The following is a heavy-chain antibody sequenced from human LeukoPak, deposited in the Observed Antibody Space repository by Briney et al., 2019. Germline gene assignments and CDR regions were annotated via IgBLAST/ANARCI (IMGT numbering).Heavy chain of an antibody. J-gene: IGHJ4*02. CDR2: ISAYNGNT. V-gene: IGHV1-18*01. CDR3: ARGGYSDSDYYFDY. Sequence: ASVKVSCKASGYSFTSYGISWVRQAPGQRLEWMGWISAYNGNTNYAQKLQGRVTMTTDTSTSTAYMELRSLRSDDTAVYYCARGGYSDSDYYFDYWGQGTLVTVSS. D-gene: IGHD4-11*01. CDR1: GYSFTSYG.